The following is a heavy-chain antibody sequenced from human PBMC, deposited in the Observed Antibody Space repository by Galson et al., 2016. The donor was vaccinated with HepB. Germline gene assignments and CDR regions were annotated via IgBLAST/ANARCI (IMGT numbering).Heavy chain of an antibody. D-gene: IGHD7-27*01. Sequence: SLRLSCAASGFTVSSNYMNWVRQAPGKGLEWVSIIYVGGSTYYADSVRGRFTISRDNSKNTLYLQMNSLRAEDTAVYYCAGSGDYYYFDYWGHGTLVTVSS. CDR2: IYVGGST. V-gene: IGHV3-53*01. J-gene: IGHJ4*01. CDR3: AGSGDYYYFDY. CDR1: GFTVSSNY.